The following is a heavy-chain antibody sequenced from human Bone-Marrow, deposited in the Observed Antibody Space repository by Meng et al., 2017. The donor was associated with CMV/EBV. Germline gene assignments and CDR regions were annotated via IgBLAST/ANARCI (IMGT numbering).Heavy chain of an antibody. CDR3: ATSPSTVRGVTRD. D-gene: IGHD3-10*01. CDR1: GFTFSSYV. CDR2: ISIGSTYV. V-gene: IGHV3-21*01. Sequence: GESLKISCVASGFTFSSYVMNWVRQAPGKGLEWVSCISIGSTYVHFADSVNGRFTISRDNAKNSLYLQMNNLRAEDTAVYYCATSPSTVRGVTRDWGLGTLVTVSS. J-gene: IGHJ4*01.